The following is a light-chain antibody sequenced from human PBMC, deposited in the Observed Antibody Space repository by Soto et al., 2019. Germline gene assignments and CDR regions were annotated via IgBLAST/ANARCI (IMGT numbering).Light chain of an antibody. J-gene: IGLJ1*01. CDR3: TSNSSSDTYV. Sequence: QSVLTQPASVSGSPGQSITISCTGTSSDVGGYNYVSWYQQRPGKVPRLMIYDVSNRPSGVSNRFSGSKSGNTASLTISGLQAEDEADYYCTSNSSSDTYVFVTGTKVTVL. CDR2: DVS. CDR1: SSDVGGYNY. V-gene: IGLV2-14*01.